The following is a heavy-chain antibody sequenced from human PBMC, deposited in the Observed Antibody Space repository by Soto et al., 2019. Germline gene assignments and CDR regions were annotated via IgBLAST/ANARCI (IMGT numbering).Heavy chain of an antibody. CDR3: AQGDTSDPFHY. V-gene: IGHV3-33*03. D-gene: IGHD3-22*01. J-gene: IGHJ4*02. CDR2: VWYDGSNK. CDR1: GFTFCRYG. Sequence: SLKLASEGSGFTFCRYGIPGSCPAPDKRLGWVAVVWYDGSNKYYAASVKGRFTITKDNTKNTVYLQMNSLRAEDSVVYYCAQGDTSDPFHYWGQGTLVTGYS.